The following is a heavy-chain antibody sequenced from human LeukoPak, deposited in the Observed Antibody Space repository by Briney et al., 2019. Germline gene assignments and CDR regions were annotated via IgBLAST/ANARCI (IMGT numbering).Heavy chain of an antibody. CDR3: ARAGYSYGTGYYFDY. D-gene: IGHD5-18*01. CDR1: GGSISSYY. Sequence: SETLSLTCTVSGGSISSYYWSWIRLPPGKGLEWIGYIYYTGATYYNPSLKSRVTISLDTSKNQFSLKLSSVTAANAAVYYCARAGYSYGTGYYFDYWGQGALVTVSS. J-gene: IGHJ4*02. V-gene: IGHV4-59*01. CDR2: IYYTGAT.